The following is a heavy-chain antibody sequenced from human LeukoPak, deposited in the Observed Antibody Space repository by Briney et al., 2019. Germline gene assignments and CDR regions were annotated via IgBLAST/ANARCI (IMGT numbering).Heavy chain of an antibody. CDR3: ARDLRGSTPYYYYYMDV. J-gene: IGHJ6*03. CDR1: GFTFSSYG. CDR2: ITRTSTTI. V-gene: IGHV3-48*01. D-gene: IGHD1-26*01. Sequence: PGGSLRLSCAASGFTFSSYGMNWVRLAPGKGLEWVSYITRTSTTIYVADSVKGRFTISRDNDKNTLYLQMNSLRAEDTAVYFCARDLRGSTPYYYYYMDVWGKGTSVTVSS.